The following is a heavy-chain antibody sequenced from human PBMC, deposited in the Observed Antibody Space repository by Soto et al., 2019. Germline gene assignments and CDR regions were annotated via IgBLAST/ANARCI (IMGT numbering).Heavy chain of an antibody. D-gene: IGHD3-3*01. V-gene: IGHV1-69*13. CDR3: AGHRARITFFGAWRERGGGPSGGPPDPFDV. CDR2: IIPIVGTI. CDR1: GGTFRSYG. J-gene: IGHJ3*01. Sequence: SVKVSCKASGGTFRSYGFNWVREAPGQGLEWMGDIIPIVGTINYAERFRGRLTISADESTSTAFMELSSLTPDDSAVYYCAGHRARITFFGAWRERGGGPSGGPPDPFDVWGQGTMVTVSS.